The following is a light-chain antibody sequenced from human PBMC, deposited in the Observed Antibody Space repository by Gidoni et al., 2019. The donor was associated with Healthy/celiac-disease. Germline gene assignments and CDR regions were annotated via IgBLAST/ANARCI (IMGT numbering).Light chain of an antibody. J-gene: IGKJ4*01. CDR3: QQSYSTPLT. CDR2: AAS. V-gene: IGKV1-39*01. CDR1: QSISSY. Sequence: DIQLTQSPSSLSASVGDRVTITSRASQSISSYLNWYQQKPGKAPKLLIYAASSVQSGVPSRFSGSGSGTDFTLTISSLQPEDFATYYGQQSYSTPLTFGGGTKVEIK.